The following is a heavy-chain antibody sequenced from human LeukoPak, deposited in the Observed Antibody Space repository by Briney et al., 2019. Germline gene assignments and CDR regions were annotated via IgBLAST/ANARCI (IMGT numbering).Heavy chain of an antibody. CDR3: ARDREQWLTNYFDY. CDR2: ISYDGSNK. D-gene: IGHD6-19*01. J-gene: IGHJ4*02. V-gene: IGHV3-30-3*01. CDR1: GLTLSSYA. Sequence: GGSPRLSRAASGLTLSSYAMHWGRPAPSKGLGWGAVISYDGSNKYYADSVKGRFTISRDNSKNTLYLQMNSLRAEDTAVYYCARDREQWLTNYFDYWGQGTLVTVSS.